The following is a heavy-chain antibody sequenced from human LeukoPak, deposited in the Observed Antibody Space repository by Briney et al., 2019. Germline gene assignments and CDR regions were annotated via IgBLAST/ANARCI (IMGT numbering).Heavy chain of an antibody. CDR2: INPVASIT. Sequence: GGSLRLSCAASGFTFSSHWFHWVRQAPGKGLVWVSRINPVASITNYADSVKGRFTVSRDNAMNTLYLQMNSLRAEDTAVYYCARDLTGSQEYWDQGTLVTVSS. V-gene: IGHV3-74*01. J-gene: IGHJ4*02. D-gene: IGHD3-9*01. CDR1: GFTFSSHW. CDR3: ARDLTGSQEY.